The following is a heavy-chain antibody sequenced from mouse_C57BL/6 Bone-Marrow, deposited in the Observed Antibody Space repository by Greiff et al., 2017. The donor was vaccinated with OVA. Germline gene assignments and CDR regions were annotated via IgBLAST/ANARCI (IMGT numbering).Heavy chain of an antibody. CDR2: IHPNSGST. D-gene: IGHD2-3*01. V-gene: IGHV1-64*01. CDR3: ARKADDLCFDY. J-gene: IGHJ2*01. Sequence: QVQLQQPGAELVKPGASVKLSCTASGYTFTSYWMHWVQQRPGQGLEWIGMIHPNSGSTNYHEKFKSKATLTVDKPSSTAYMQLSSLTSEDSAVYYCARKADDLCFDYWGQGTTLTVAA. CDR1: GYTFTSYW.